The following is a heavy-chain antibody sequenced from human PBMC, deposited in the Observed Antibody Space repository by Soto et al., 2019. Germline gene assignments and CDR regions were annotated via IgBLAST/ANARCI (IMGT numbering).Heavy chain of an antibody. J-gene: IGHJ4*02. V-gene: IGHV4-61*08. Sequence: SETLSLTCAVSGGSISSGGYSWSWIRQPPGKGLEWIGYIYHSGSTNYNPSLKSRVTISVDTSKNQFSLKLSSVTAADTAVYYCARSDGRYWGQGTQVTVSS. CDR1: GGSISSGGYS. CDR3: ARSDGRY. CDR2: IYHSGST.